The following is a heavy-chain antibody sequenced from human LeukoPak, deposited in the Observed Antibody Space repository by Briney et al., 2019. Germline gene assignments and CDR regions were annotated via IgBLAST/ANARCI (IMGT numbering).Heavy chain of an antibody. Sequence: GGSLRLSCAASGFTFSSHWMNWVRQAPGKGLEWVAVISYDGTRQFYADSVKGRFAISRDNSNNTVFLQMNSLRPEDTAVYYCAKREAVTVTAEWDYLDYWGQGILVTVSS. CDR1: GFTFSSHW. J-gene: IGHJ4*02. V-gene: IGHV3-30*18. D-gene: IGHD6-19*01. CDR2: ISYDGTRQ. CDR3: AKREAVTVTAEWDYLDY.